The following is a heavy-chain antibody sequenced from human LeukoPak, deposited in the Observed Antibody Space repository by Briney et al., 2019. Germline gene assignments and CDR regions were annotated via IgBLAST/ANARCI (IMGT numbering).Heavy chain of an antibody. CDR2: IYPGDSDT. Sequence: GESLKISCKGSGYRFTTYWIGWGRQIPGKGLGWMGIIYPGDSDTRYSPSFQGQVTISADKSISTASLQWSSLKASDTAMYYCARSGVVTFYPYMDVWGTGTTVTVSS. J-gene: IGHJ6*03. D-gene: IGHD3-3*01. CDR1: GYRFTTYW. V-gene: IGHV5-51*01. CDR3: ARSGVVTFYPYMDV.